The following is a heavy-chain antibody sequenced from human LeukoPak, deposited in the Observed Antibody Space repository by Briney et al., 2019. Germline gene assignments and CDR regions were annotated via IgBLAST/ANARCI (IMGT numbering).Heavy chain of an antibody. Sequence: TLSLTCTVSVASLTSGTYHWGWIRQPAGEGLGYIGRIYTSGTTHYHPSVKNRITISIDTSKNQFSLTLRSVTAADTAVYYCARGLGSMPRGGGNGLDPWGQGTLVTVSS. V-gene: IGHV4-61*02. J-gene: IGHJ5*02. D-gene: IGHD3-10*01. CDR3: ARGLGSMPRGGGNGLDP. CDR2: IYTSGTT. CDR1: VASLTSGTYH.